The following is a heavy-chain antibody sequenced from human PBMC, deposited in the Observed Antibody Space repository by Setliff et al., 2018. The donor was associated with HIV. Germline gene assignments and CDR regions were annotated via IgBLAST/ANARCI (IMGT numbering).Heavy chain of an antibody. V-gene: IGHV4-4*07. Sequence: SETLSLTCTVSGDSISTDDWSWIRQPAGKKLEWVGRIFSTGITSYSSSLKSRVTISLDTSKNLFSLKLSSVTAADTAVYYCARETYYYDNPQYYYYYMDVWGKGTTVTVSS. CDR2: IFSTGIT. CDR1: GDSISTDD. D-gene: IGHD3-22*01. CDR3: ARETYYYDNPQYYYYYMDV. J-gene: IGHJ6*03.